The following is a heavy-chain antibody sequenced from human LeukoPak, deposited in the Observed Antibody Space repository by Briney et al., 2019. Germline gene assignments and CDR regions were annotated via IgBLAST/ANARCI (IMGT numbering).Heavy chain of an antibody. Sequence: GGSLRLSCAASGFTFSSYSMNWIRQAPGKGLEWVSSISSSSSYIYYADSVKGRFTISRDKAKNSLYLQMNSLRAEDTAIYYCAREGMVATFDYWGQGTLVTVSS. CDR2: ISSSSSYI. CDR3: AREGMVATFDY. J-gene: IGHJ4*02. CDR1: GFTFSSYS. D-gene: IGHD5-12*01. V-gene: IGHV3-21*01.